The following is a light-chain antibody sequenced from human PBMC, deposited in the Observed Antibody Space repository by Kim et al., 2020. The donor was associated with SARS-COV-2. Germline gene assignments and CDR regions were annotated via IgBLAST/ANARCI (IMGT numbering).Light chain of an antibody. V-gene: IGKV3-20*01. Sequence: EIMLTQSPGTLSLSPGERATLSCRASQSVSSSYLAWYQQKPGQAPRLLIYGASSRATGIPDRFSGSGSGTDFTLTISRLEPEDFAVYYCQQYGTSPYSFGQAT. CDR1: QSVSSSY. CDR3: QQYGTSPYS. J-gene: IGKJ2*01. CDR2: GAS.